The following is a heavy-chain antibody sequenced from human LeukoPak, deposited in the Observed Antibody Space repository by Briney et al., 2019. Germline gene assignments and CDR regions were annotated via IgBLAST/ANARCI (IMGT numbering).Heavy chain of an antibody. CDR2: IYTSGST. CDR1: GGSISSYY. J-gene: IGHJ4*02. V-gene: IGHV4-4*07. D-gene: IGHD6-13*01. Sequence: SETLSLTCSVSGGSISSYYWSWIRQPAGKGLEWIGRIYTSGSTNYNPSLKSRVTISVDKSKNQFSLKLSSVTAADTAVYYCARSSSSWYGFDYWGQGTLVTVSS. CDR3: ARSSSSWYGFDY.